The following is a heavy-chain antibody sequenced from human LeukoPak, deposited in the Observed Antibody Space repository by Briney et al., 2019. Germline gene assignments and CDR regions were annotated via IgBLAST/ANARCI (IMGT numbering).Heavy chain of an antibody. CDR3: ARLPFTSSYTSGYFDY. J-gene: IGHJ4*02. CDR1: GYSFTNYW. D-gene: IGHD6-19*01. CDR2: TYPGDSDT. Sequence: GESLKISCKGSGYSFTNYWIGWVRQMPGKGLEWMGITYPGDSDTRYSPSFQGQVTLSADKSISTAYLQWSSLKASDTAMYYCARLPFTSSYTSGYFDYWGQGTLVTVSS. V-gene: IGHV5-51*01.